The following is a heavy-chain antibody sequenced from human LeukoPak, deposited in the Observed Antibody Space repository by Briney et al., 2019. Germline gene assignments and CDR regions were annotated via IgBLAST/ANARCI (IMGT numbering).Heavy chain of an antibody. D-gene: IGHD2-15*01. CDR1: GFTFSSYG. CDR2: IWYDGSNK. CDR3: AARPGEVAVPYDY. V-gene: IGHV3-33*01. J-gene: IGHJ4*02. Sequence: PGRSLRLSCAASGFTFSSYGMHWVRQAPGKGLEWVAVIWYDGSNKYYADSVKGRFTISRDSSKNTLYLQMHSLRAEDTAVYYCAARPGEVAVPYDYWGQGTLVTVSS.